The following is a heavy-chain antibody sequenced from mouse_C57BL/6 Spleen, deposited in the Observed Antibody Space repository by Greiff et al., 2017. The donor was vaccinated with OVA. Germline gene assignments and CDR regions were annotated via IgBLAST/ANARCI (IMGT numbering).Heavy chain of an antibody. CDR3: ARHYYGSSSYYFDY. J-gene: IGHJ2*01. CDR1: GFTFSSYG. Sequence: EVMLVESGGDLVKPGGSLKLSCAASGFTFSSYGMSWVRQTPDKRLEWVATISSGGSYTYYPDSVKGRFTISRDNAKNTLYLQMSSLKSEDTAMDYCARHYYGSSSYYFDYWGQGTTLTVSS. V-gene: IGHV5-6*02. CDR2: ISSGGSYT. D-gene: IGHD1-1*01.